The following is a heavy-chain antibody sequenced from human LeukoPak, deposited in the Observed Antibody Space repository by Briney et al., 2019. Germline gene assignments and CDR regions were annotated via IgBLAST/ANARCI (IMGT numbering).Heavy chain of an antibody. V-gene: IGHV3-33*01. CDR2: IWYDGSNK. Sequence: QPGGSLRLSCAASGFTFSDYGMHWVRQAPGKGLEWVAVIWYDGSNKYYADSVKGRFTVSRDNSKNTLDLQMSSLRAEDTAVYYCARDTYDILTGYYKWAFDIWGQGTMVTVSS. D-gene: IGHD3-9*01. CDR1: GFTFSDYG. J-gene: IGHJ3*02. CDR3: ARDTYDILTGYYKWAFDI.